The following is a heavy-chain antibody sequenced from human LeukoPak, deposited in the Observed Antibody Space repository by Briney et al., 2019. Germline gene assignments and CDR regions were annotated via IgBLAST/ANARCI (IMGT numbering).Heavy chain of an antibody. D-gene: IGHD3-3*01. CDR1: GYTFTSYD. CDR2: INPNSGGT. CDR3: ARVSYYDFWSGNYTDAFDI. V-gene: IGHV1-2*02. Sequence: ASVKVSCKASGYTFTSYDINWVRQATGQGLEWMGWINPNSGGTNYAQKFQGRVTMTRDTSISTAYMELSRLRSDDTAVYYCARVSYYDFWSGNYTDAFDIWGQGTMVTVSS. J-gene: IGHJ3*02.